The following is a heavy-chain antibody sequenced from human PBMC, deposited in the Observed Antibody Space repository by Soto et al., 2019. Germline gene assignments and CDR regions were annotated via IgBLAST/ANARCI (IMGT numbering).Heavy chain of an antibody. CDR3: ARLEHYYDSSGSGRGYYFDY. D-gene: IGHD3-22*01. J-gene: IGHJ4*02. Sequence: GESLKISCKGSGYSFTSYWIGWVRQMPGKGLEWMGIIYPGDSDTRYSPSFQGQVTISADKSISTAYLQWSSLKASYTAMYYCARLEHYYDSSGSGRGYYFDYWGQGTLVTVSS. CDR1: GYSFTSYW. CDR2: IYPGDSDT. V-gene: IGHV5-51*01.